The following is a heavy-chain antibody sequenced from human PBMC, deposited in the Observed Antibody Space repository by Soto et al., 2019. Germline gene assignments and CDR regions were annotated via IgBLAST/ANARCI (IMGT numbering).Heavy chain of an antibody. J-gene: IGHJ4*02. Sequence: ASVKVSCKASGYSFTSLDINWVRQTAGQGLEWMGWMQPSTGRTGYAQKFQGRVTMTRDTSINTAYMELTTLTSDDTAFYYCARGVSAGVDYWGXGTLVNVSS. CDR3: ARGVSAGVDY. D-gene: IGHD1-26*01. CDR1: GYSFTSLD. V-gene: IGHV1-8*01. CDR2: MQPSTGRT.